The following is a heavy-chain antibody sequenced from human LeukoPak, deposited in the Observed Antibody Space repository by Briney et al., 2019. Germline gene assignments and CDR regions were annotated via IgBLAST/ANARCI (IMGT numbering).Heavy chain of an antibody. CDR2: INAGNGNT. CDR3: ARGGSGYDSGWSDWFDP. CDR1: GYTFTSYA. V-gene: IGHV1-3*01. D-gene: IGHD5-12*01. J-gene: IGHJ5*02. Sequence: GASVKVSCKASGYTFTSYAMHWVRQAPGQRLEWMGWINAGNGNTKYSQKFQGRVTITRDTTASTAYMELSSLRSEDTAVYYCARGGSGYDSGWSDWFDPWGQGTLVTVSS.